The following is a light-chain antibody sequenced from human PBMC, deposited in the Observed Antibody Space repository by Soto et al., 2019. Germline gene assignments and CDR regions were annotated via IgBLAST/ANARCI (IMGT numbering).Light chain of an antibody. Sequence: DIVMTQSPLSLPVTPGEPASISCRSSQSLLHSNGYNYLDWYRQKPGQSPQLLIYLGSNRASGVPGRFSGSGSGTYFTLKISRVEAEDVGVYYCMQGLQTAWTFGQGTKVDIK. CDR1: QSLLHSNGYNY. J-gene: IGKJ1*01. CDR3: MQGLQTAWT. CDR2: LGS. V-gene: IGKV2-28*01.